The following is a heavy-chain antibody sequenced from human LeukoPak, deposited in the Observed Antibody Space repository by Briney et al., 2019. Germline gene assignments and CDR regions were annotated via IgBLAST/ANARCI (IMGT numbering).Heavy chain of an antibody. J-gene: IGHJ4*02. CDR1: GGSISSGSYY. CDR2: IYTSGST. CDR3: ARDYGGIDY. V-gene: IGHV4-61*02. D-gene: IGHD3-16*01. Sequence: SQTLSLTCTVSGGSISSGSYYWSWIRQPAGKGLEWIGRIYTSGSTNYNPSLKSRVTISVDTSKNQFSLKLSSVTAADTAVYYCARDYGGIDYWGQGTLVIVSS.